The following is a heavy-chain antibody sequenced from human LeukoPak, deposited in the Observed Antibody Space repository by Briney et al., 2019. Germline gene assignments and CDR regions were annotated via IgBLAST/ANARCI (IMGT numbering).Heavy chain of an antibody. D-gene: IGHD6-19*01. Sequence: SVKVSCKASGGTFSSYAISWVRQAPGQGLEWMGRIIPIFGTANYAQKFQGRVTITTDESTSTAYMELSSLRSEDTAVYYCARDPGYSSGWYEGYFDYWGQGTLVIVSS. CDR3: ARDPGYSSGWYEGYFDY. CDR1: GGTFSSYA. CDR2: IIPIFGTA. V-gene: IGHV1-69*05. J-gene: IGHJ4*02.